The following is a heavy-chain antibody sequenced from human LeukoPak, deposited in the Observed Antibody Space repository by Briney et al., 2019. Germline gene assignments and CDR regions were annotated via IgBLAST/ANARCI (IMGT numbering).Heavy chain of an antibody. Sequence: GGSLRLSCAASGFTFSSYTMSWVRQAPGKGLEWVSTISGSGGGTYYADSVKGRFTISRDNSKNTLYLQMNSLRAGDTAIYYCAKDQDGAYWYFDLWGRGTLVTVSS. D-gene: IGHD4-17*01. V-gene: IGHV3-23*01. J-gene: IGHJ2*01. CDR2: ISGSGGGT. CDR3: AKDQDGAYWYFDL. CDR1: GFTFSSYT.